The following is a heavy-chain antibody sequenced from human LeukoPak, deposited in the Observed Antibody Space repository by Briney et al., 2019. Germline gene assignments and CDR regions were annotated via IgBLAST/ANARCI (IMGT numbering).Heavy chain of an antibody. J-gene: IGHJ5*02. CDR2: IWYDGSNK. CDR1: GFTFSSYG. V-gene: IGHV3-33*01. D-gene: IGHD6-13*01. Sequence: GGSLRLSCAASGFTFSSYGMHWVRQAPGKGLEWVAVIWYDGSNKYYADSVKGRFTISRDNSKNTLYLQMNSLRAEDTAVYYCARERTGYSSSLNWFDPWGQGTLVTVS. CDR3: ARERTGYSSSLNWFDP.